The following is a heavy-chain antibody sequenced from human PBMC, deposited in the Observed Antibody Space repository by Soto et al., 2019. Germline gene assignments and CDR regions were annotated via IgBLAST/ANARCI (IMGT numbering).Heavy chain of an antibody. J-gene: IGHJ4*02. CDR3: ARGQEGVVATH. V-gene: IGHV4-34*01. D-gene: IGHD5-12*01. Sequence: QVQLQQWGAGLLKPSETLSLNCAVTGWSLSGYYWSWIRQPPGKGLEWIGEVKDGGHTNYSPSLRGGVTISSDTSNNQFSLRLNSVTAADTGVYYCARGQEGVVATHWDQGSLVTVSS. CDR1: GWSLSGYY. CDR2: VKDGGHT.